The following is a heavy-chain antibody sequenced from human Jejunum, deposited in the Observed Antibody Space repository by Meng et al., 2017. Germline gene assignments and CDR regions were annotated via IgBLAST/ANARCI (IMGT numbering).Heavy chain of an antibody. D-gene: IGHD1/OR15-1a*01. V-gene: IGHV5-51*01. Sequence: GESLKISCQGSGYTFTTYWIVWVRQRPGKGLEWIGIFNPGNSDTRNNPSFQGQVTMSADNSVSTAYLQWSSLEASDTAMYYCARRPNKRGDAFDIWGQGTMVTVSS. CDR1: GYTFTTYW. J-gene: IGHJ3*02. CDR3: ARRPNKRGDAFDI. CDR2: FNPGNSDT.